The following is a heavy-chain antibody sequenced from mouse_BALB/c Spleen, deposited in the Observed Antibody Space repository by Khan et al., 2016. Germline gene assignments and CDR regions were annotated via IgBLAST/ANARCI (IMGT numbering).Heavy chain of an antibody. CDR3: ARNGLRYFDV. J-gene: IGHJ1*01. CDR2: IWSGGST. D-gene: IGHD2-2*01. CDR1: GFSLTSYG. Sequence: QVQLKQSGPGLVQPSQSLSITCTVSGFSLTSYGIHWVRQSPGKGLEWLGVIWSGGSTDYNAAFISRLSISKDNSKSQVFFKMNSLQANDTAIYYCARNGLRYFDVWGAGTTVTVSS. V-gene: IGHV2-2*02.